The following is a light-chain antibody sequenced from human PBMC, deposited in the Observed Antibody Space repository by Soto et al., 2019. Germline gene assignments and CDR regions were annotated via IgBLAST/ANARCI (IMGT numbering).Light chain of an antibody. V-gene: IGKV3D-15*01. J-gene: IGKJ5*01. Sequence: EIVLTPAAATLSSFPGYRVRLSCRVRQYINTRLAWYQHRPGQAPRLLIYQTSIRAAGIPARFSASGSGTDFTLTISSLQSEDSAVYYCQQYHNWPPITFGQGTRLEIK. CDR1: QYINTR. CDR3: QQYHNWPPIT. CDR2: QTS.